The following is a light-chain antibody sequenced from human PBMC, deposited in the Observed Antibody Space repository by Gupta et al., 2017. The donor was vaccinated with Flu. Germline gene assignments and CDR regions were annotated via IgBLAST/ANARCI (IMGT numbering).Light chain of an antibody. Sequence: SSSDIGKNFVTWYQHHPGTAPKLLIFEDSYRPSGIPDRFSGSKSGTSATLGITGLQPGDEADYYCATWDSSLLAGVFGGGTTLTVL. CDR2: EDS. V-gene: IGLV1-51*02. CDR3: ATWDSSLLAGV. J-gene: IGLJ3*02. CDR1: SSDIGKNF.